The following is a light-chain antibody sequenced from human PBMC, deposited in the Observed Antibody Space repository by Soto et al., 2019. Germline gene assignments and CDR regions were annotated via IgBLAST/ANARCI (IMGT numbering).Light chain of an antibody. V-gene: IGLV7-43*01. CDR3: LLFYANTWV. CDR1: TGAVTSGYY. Sequence: QAVVTQEPSLTVSPGGKVSLTCASSTGAVTSGYYPNWFQQKPGQAPRALIYSISNRHSWTPARFSGFLLGDKAALTLSGAQPEDEAEYYCLLFYANTWVFGGGTKVTVL. J-gene: IGLJ3*02. CDR2: SIS.